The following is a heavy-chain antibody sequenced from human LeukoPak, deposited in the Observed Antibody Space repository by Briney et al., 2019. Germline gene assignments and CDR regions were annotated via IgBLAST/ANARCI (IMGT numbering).Heavy chain of an antibody. J-gene: IGHJ4*02. D-gene: IGHD4-17*01. CDR3: AKDTTVTTDPRQTQDIYFDY. CDR2: ISGSGGST. CDR1: GFTFSSYA. V-gene: IGHV3-23*01. Sequence: PGGSLRLSCAASGFTFSSYAMSWVRQAPGKGLEWVSAISGSGGSTYYADSVKGRFTLSGDNSKNTPYLQMNSLRAEDTAVYYCAKDTTVTTDPRQTQDIYFDYWGQGTLVTVSS.